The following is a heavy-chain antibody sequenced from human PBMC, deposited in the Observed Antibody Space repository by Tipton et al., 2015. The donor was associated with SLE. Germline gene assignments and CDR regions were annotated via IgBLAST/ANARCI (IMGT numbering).Heavy chain of an antibody. CDR2: ISGSGGST. CDR3: AKGSRWLFLIAAAGRGPFDY. J-gene: IGHJ4*02. Sequence: SLRLSCAASGFTFSDYAMTWVRQAPGKGLEWVSAISGSGGSTYYADSVKGRFTMSRDNSKNTLYLQMNSLRAEDTAVYYCAKGSRWLFLIAAAGRGPFDYWGQGTLVTVSS. V-gene: IGHV3-23*01. D-gene: IGHD6-13*01. CDR1: GFTFSDYA.